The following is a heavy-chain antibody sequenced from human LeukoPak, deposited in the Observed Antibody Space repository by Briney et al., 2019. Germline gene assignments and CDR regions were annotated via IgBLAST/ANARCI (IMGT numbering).Heavy chain of an antibody. CDR2: IYPDDSDT. CDR1: GYTFATYW. J-gene: IGHJ6*02. Sequence: GESLKISCQGSGYTFATYWIGWVRQMPGQGLEWMGIIYPDDSDTRYSPSFQGQVTVSAVKSTSTAYLQWSSLRASDTAMYYCCRGLSRQDYYYGMDVWGQGTTVTVSS. CDR3: CRGLSRQDYYYGMDV. D-gene: IGHD2-15*01. V-gene: IGHV5-51*01.